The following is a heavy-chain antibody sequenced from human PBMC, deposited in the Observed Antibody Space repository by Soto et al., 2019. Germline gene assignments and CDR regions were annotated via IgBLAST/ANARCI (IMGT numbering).Heavy chain of an antibody. CDR1: GGSVSSGTYY. Sequence: QVQLQESGPGLVKPSETLSLTCTVSGGSVSSGTYYWSWIRQPPGKGLEWIGCVYYSGSTSYNPSLKSRVTISRDTSKNQFSLKLSSVTAADTAVYYCARNRSRPDYWGQGTLVTVSS. CDR2: VYYSGST. V-gene: IGHV4-61*01. J-gene: IGHJ4*02. D-gene: IGHD3-16*02. CDR3: ARNRSRPDY.